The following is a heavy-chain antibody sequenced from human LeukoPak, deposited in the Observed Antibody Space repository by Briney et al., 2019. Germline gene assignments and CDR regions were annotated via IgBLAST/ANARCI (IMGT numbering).Heavy chain of an antibody. CDR3: ARFLRGATNALEI. CDR1: GGSISGYY. V-gene: IGHV4-59*01. CDR2: IYYSGST. Sequence: SETLTLSCTVSGGSISGYYWGWIRQPPGKGLEYIGYIYYSGSTNYNPSLKSRVTISVDTSKNQFSLKLSSVTAADTAVYYCARFLRGATNALEIWGQGTMVTVSS. J-gene: IGHJ3*02. D-gene: IGHD1-26*01.